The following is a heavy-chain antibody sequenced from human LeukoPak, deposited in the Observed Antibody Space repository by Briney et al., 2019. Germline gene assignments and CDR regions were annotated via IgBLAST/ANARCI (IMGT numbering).Heavy chain of an antibody. CDR2: ISAYNGNT. V-gene: IGHV1-18*01. Sequence: ASVKVSCKASGYTFTSYGISWVRQAPGQGLEWMGWISAYNGNTNYAQKLQGRVTMTTDTSTSTAYMELRSLRSDDTAVYYCARVVGYCTNGVCYTKGWFDPWGQGTLVTVSS. CDR1: GYTFTSYG. J-gene: IGHJ5*02. CDR3: ARVVGYCTNGVCYTKGWFDP. D-gene: IGHD2-8*01.